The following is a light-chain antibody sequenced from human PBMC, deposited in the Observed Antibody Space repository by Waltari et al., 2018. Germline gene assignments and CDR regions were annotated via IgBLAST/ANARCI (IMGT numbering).Light chain of an antibody. V-gene: IGKV3-20*01. CDR3: QHYLRLPAT. CDR1: QSVTRT. J-gene: IGKJ1*01. CDR2: GAS. Sequence: EIVLTQSPGTLSLSPGEIATLSCRASQSVTRTLALDQQKPGQAPRLLIYGASNRATGIPDRFSGSGSGTDFSLTISRLEPEDFAVYYCQHYLRLPATFGQGTKVEIK.